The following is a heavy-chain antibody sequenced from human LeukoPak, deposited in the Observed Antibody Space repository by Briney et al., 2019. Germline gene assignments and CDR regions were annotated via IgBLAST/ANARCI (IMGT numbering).Heavy chain of an antibody. CDR2: ISGSGGST. D-gene: IGHD3-22*01. Sequence: GGSLRLSCAASGFTFSSYAMSWVRQAPGKGLEWVSAISGSGGSTYYADSVKGRFTISRDNSKNTLYLQMNSLRAEDTAVYYCAKDLRVRYYYDSSGPIDYWGQGTLVTVSS. J-gene: IGHJ4*02. V-gene: IGHV3-23*01. CDR1: GFTFSSYA. CDR3: AKDLRVRYYYDSSGPIDY.